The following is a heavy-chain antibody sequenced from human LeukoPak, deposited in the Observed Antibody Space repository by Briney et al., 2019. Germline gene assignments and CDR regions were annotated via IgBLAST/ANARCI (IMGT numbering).Heavy chain of an antibody. J-gene: IGHJ3*01. V-gene: IGHV4-59*08. CDR3: ARRDYSGILPYAFDV. CDR1: GGSISGYH. Sequence: PSETLSLTCVVSGGSISGYHWGWIRQPPGKGLERIGYISYTGITRDNPSLRSRVFMSVDTSKNQFSLRLSSVTAADTAVYFCARRDYSGILPYAFDVWGQGTLVAVSS. D-gene: IGHD4-23*01. CDR2: ISYTGIT.